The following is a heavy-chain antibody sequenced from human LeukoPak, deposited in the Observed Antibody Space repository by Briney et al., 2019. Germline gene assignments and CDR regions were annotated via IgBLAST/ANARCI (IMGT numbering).Heavy chain of an antibody. V-gene: IGHV4-39*01. CDR2: ISYSGST. J-gene: IGHJ3*02. Sequence: SETLSLTCTVSGGSISSSYWGWIRQPPGKGLEWLGTISYSGSTYYNPSLKGRVAISADTSKKQFSLKLRSVTAADTAVYYCARVLDLSKRGLDAFDIWGQGTMVTVSS. CDR3: ARVLDLSKRGLDAFDI. CDR1: GGSISSSY. D-gene: IGHD3-16*01.